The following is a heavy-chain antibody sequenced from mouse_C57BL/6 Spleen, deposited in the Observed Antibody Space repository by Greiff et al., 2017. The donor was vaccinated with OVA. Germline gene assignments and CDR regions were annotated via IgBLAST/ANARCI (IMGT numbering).Heavy chain of an antibody. D-gene: IGHD2-2*01. V-gene: IGHV1-42*01. Sequence: VQLQQSGPELVKPGASVKISCKASGYSFTGYYMNRVKQSPEKSLEWIGEINPSTGGTTYNQKFKAKATLTVDKSSSTAYMQLKSLTSEDSAVYYCAVYYGYDVSFDYWGQGTTLTVSS. CDR3: AVYYGYDVSFDY. CDR2: INPSTGGT. CDR1: GYSFTGYY. J-gene: IGHJ2*01.